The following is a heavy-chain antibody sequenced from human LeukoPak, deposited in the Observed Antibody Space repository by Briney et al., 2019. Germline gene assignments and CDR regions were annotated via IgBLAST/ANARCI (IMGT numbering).Heavy chain of an antibody. CDR2: IYPSDSDT. J-gene: IGHJ4*02. D-gene: IGHD5-24*01. Sequence: GESLKISCKGSGYSFTNYGIGWVRQMPGKGLEWMGIIYPSDSDTRYSPSFQGQVTISVDKSISTAYLQWNSLKASDTAIYYCARRVVNYPVDYWGQGTLVTVSS. CDR1: GYSFTNYG. V-gene: IGHV5-51*01. CDR3: ARRVVNYPVDY.